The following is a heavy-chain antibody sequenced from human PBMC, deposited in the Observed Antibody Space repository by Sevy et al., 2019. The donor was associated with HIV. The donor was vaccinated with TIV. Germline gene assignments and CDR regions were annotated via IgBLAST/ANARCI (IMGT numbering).Heavy chain of an antibody. J-gene: IGHJ4*02. CDR2: IKQDGSEK. CDR3: ARGPQRSLQYALDY. Sequence: GGSLRLSCAASGFTFSSYWMSWVRQAPGKGLEWVANIKQDGSEKYYVDSVKGRFTISRDNAKNSLYLQMNSLRVDDTAVYFCARGPQRSLQYALDYWGQGTLVTVSS. V-gene: IGHV3-7*01. CDR1: GFTFSSYW. D-gene: IGHD1-1*01.